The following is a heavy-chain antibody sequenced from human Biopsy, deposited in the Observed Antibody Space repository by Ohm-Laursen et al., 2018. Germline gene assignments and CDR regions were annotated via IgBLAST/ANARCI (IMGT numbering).Heavy chain of an antibody. D-gene: IGHD4-23*01. CDR2: ISHTGYT. J-gene: IGHJ1*01. CDR1: GGSFTGHY. CDR3: ARGSNEYGGLYFPH. Sequence: PSDTLSLTCPVSGGSFTGHYWTWIRQPPGKGLEWIGHISHTGYTSYKSSLKSRVTISLDTSRKHFSLRLTSLAAADTAVYHCARGSNEYGGLYFPHWGQGTLVTVSS. V-gene: IGHV4-59*11.